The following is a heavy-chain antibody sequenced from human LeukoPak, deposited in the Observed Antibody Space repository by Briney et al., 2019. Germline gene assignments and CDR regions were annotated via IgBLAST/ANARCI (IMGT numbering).Heavy chain of an antibody. J-gene: IGHJ6*02. CDR1: GYTFTSYG. CDR3: ARDTSSYYYYGMDV. Sequence: GASVKVSCKASGYTFTSYGISWVRQAPGQGLEWMGWISAYNGNTNYAQKLQGRVTMTTDTSTSTAYMELRSLRSDGTAVYYCARDTSSYYYYGMDVWGQGTTVTVSS. D-gene: IGHD3-16*01. CDR2: ISAYNGNT. V-gene: IGHV1-18*01.